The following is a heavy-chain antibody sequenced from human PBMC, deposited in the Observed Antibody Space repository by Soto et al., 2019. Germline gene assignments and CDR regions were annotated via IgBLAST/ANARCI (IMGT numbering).Heavy chain of an antibody. CDR3: LTTLDY. D-gene: IGHD4-17*01. V-gene: IGHV3-30-3*01. Sequence: QVQLVESGGGVVQPGRSLRLSCAASGFTFSSYAMHWVRQAPGKGLEWVAVISYDGSNKYYADSVKGRFTISRDNSKNTLYLQRNSLRAEDTAVYYCLTTLDYWGQGTLVTVSS. J-gene: IGHJ4*02. CDR2: ISYDGSNK. CDR1: GFTFSSYA.